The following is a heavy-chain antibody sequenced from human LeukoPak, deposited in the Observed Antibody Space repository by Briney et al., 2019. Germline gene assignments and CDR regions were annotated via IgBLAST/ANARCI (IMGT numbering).Heavy chain of an antibody. Sequence: PSGTLSLTCTVSGGSISSYYWSWIRQPPGKGLEWIGYIYYSGSTNYNPSLKSRVTISVDTSKNQFSLKLSSVTAADTAVYYCARVMDFWSGTNWFDPWGQGTLVTVSS. J-gene: IGHJ5*02. CDR2: IYYSGST. D-gene: IGHD3-3*01. CDR3: ARVMDFWSGTNWFDP. CDR1: GGSISSYY. V-gene: IGHV4-59*01.